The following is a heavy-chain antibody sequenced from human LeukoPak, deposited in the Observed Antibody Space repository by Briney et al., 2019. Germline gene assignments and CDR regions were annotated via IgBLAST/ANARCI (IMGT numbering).Heavy chain of an antibody. J-gene: IGHJ4*02. V-gene: IGHV3-7*01. CDR2: IKQDGSEK. CDR3: ARDSLRYCSGDSCYYNY. Sequence: GGSLRLSCVASGFTFSTYTMHWVRQAPGKGLEWVANIKQDGSEKYYVDSVKGRFTISRDNAKNSLYLQMNSLRAEDTAVYSCARDSLRYCSGDSCYYNYWGQGTLVTVSS. D-gene: IGHD2-15*01. CDR1: GFTFSTYT.